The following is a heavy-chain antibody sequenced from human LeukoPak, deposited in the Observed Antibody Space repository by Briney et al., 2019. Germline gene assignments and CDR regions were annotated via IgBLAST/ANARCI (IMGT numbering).Heavy chain of an antibody. Sequence: PSETLSLTCTVSGGSISSSTYYWGWIRQPPGKGLEWIGSIYYSGSTYYNPSLKGRVTISVDTPKNQFSLKLSSVTAADTAVYYCARHRYISGWSPIDYWGQGTLVIVSS. J-gene: IGHJ4*02. CDR3: ARHRYISGWSPIDY. D-gene: IGHD6-19*01. CDR2: IYYSGST. CDR1: GGSISSSTYY. V-gene: IGHV4-39*01.